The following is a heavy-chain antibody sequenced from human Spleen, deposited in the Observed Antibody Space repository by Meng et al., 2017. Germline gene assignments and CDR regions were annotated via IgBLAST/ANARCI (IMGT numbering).Heavy chain of an antibody. V-gene: IGHV3-23*01. J-gene: IGHJ4*02. D-gene: IGHD3-22*01. CDR2: ISGGGGST. CDR3: AKAPAYYYDSSGYCYVY. Sequence: GESLKISCAASGFTFYSYAMSWVRQAPGKGLESVSDISGGGGSTHYADRVKVRFTISSGNSTNKLYLQLNSLRNEDTSVYYCAKAPAYYYDSSGYCYVYWGQGALVTVSS. CDR1: GFTFYSYA.